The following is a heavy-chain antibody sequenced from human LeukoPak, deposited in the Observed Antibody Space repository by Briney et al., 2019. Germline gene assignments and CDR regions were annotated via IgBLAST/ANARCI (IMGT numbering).Heavy chain of an antibody. CDR3: VTMVRGVIITADFDY. CDR1: GYTFTGYY. Sequence: ASVKVSCKSSGYTFTGYYMHWVRQAPGQGLEWMGWINPNSGGTNYAQKFQGRVTMTRDTSISTAYMELSRLRSDDTAVYYCVTMVRGVIITADFDYWGQGTLVTVSS. V-gene: IGHV1-2*02. J-gene: IGHJ4*02. D-gene: IGHD3-10*01. CDR2: INPNSGGT.